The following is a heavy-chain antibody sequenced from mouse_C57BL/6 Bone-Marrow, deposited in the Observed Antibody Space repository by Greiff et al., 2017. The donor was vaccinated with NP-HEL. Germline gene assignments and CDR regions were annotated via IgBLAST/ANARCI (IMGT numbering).Heavy chain of an antibody. CDR3: ARLMITPLFDY. Sequence: VQLQQSGPELVKPGASVKISCKASGYTFTDYYMNWVKQSHGKSLEWIGDINPNNGGTSYNQKFKGKATLTVDKSSSTAYMELRSLTSEDSAVYYCARLMITPLFDYWGQGTTLTVSS. CDR2: INPNNGGT. D-gene: IGHD2-3*01. J-gene: IGHJ2*01. V-gene: IGHV1-26*01. CDR1: GYTFTDYY.